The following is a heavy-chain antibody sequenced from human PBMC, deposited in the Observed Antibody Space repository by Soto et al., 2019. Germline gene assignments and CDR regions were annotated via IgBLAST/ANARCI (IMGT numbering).Heavy chain of an antibody. Sequence: APVKASCKASGFIFTSYYLYWARQSPGQGPEWMGWINPFDGSRMFAQSFQGRVTFTRDTSTSTVYMELSGLRSDDTAVYYCSRVDPGETSPFDHWGQGTLVTVSS. CDR1: GFIFTSYY. CDR3: SRVDPGETSPFDH. CDR2: INPFDGSR. J-gene: IGHJ4*02. D-gene: IGHD3-10*01. V-gene: IGHV1-46*03.